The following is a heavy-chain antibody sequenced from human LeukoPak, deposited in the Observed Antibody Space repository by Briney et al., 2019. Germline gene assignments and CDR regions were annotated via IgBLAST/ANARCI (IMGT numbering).Heavy chain of an antibody. CDR2: IRYDGNNK. V-gene: IGHV3-30*02. CDR1: GFTFSSYG. D-gene: IGHD2-15*01. J-gene: IGHJ4*02. Sequence: PGGSLRLSCAASGFTFSSYGMHWVRQAPGKGLEWVAFIRYDGNNKYYADSVKGRFTISRDNSKNTLYLQMNSLRAEDTAVYYCAKGGSWDIVVVVAADYWGQGTLVTVSS. CDR3: AKGGSWDIVVVVAADY.